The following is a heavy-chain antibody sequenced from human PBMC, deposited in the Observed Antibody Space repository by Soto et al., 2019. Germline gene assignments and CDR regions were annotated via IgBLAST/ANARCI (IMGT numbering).Heavy chain of an antibody. CDR2: TSNDGSDK. J-gene: IGHJ1*01. CDR3: ARWGTTGGLDV. CDR1: GFTFRSYV. D-gene: IGHD3-16*01. Sequence: QVQLVESGGGVVQPGTSLRVSCVGSGFTFRSYVIHWVRQAPGKGLEWVALTSNDGSDKYYDDSVRGRFTISRDNSRNTVDLQMDSLRLEDTALYYCARWGTTGGLDVWGQGTLVSV. V-gene: IGHV3-30*19.